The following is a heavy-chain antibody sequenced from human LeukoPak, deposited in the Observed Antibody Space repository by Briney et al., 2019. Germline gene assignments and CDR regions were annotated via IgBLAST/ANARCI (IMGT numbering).Heavy chain of an antibody. V-gene: IGHV4-34*01. D-gene: IGHD6-19*01. J-gene: IGHJ4*02. CDR2: INHSGST. Sequence: SETLSLTCAVYGGSFSGYYWSWIRQPPGKGLEWIGEINHSGSTNYNPSLKSQVTISVDTSKNQFSLKLSSVTAADTAVYYCARGSYSSGWYLHPIDYWGQGTLVTVSS. CDR3: ARGSYSSGWYLHPIDY. CDR1: GGSFSGYY.